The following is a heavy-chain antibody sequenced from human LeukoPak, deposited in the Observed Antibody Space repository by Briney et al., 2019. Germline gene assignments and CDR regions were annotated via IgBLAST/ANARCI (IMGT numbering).Heavy chain of an antibody. CDR2: ISGSGGSA. D-gene: IGHD3-16*01. V-gene: IGHV3-23*01. CDR1: GFTFSSYA. CDR3: AKAQGGGPYYFDY. J-gene: IGHJ4*02. Sequence: PGGSLRLSCAASGFTFSSYAMSWVRQAPGKGLEWVSAISGSGGSAYYADSVKGRFTISRDNSKNTLYLQMNSLRAGDTAVYYCAKAQGGGPYYFDYWGQGTLVTVSS.